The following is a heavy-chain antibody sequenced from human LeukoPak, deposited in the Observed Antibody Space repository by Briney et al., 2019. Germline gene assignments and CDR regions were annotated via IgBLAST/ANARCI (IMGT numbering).Heavy chain of an antibody. Sequence: SETLSLTCTVSGVSISSYYWSWIRQPPGKGLEWIGYIYYSGSTNYNPSLKSRVTISVDTSKNQFSLKLSSVTAADTAVYYCARVPYYYDSSGLAFDIWGQGTMVTVSS. V-gene: IGHV4-59*01. CDR1: GVSISSYY. CDR2: IYYSGST. D-gene: IGHD3-22*01. J-gene: IGHJ3*02. CDR3: ARVPYYYDSSGLAFDI.